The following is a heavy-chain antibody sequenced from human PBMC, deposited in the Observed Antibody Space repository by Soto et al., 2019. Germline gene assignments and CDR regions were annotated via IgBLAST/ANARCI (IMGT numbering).Heavy chain of an antibody. V-gene: IGHV1-69*13. D-gene: IGHD3-10*01. J-gene: IGHJ6*02. CDR2: IIPIVGTA. CDR1: GGTFSSYA. Sequence: GASVKVSCKASGGTFSSYAISWVRQAPGQGLEWMGGIIPIVGTANYAQKFQGRVTITADESTSTAYMELSSLRSEDTAVYYCAMAAMVRGVIITYYYYGMDVWGQGTTVTVS. CDR3: AMAAMVRGVIITYYYYGMDV.